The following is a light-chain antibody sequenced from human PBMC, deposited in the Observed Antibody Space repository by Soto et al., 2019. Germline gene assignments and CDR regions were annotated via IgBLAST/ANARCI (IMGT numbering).Light chain of an antibody. CDR1: QSVLYSSNNKNY. J-gene: IGKJ1*01. CDR3: QQYYSTPWT. V-gene: IGKV4-1*01. Sequence: DIVMTQSPDSLAVSLGERATINCKSSQSVLYSSNNKNYLAWYQQKPGQPPKLLIYWASTRESGVPDRFSGSGSGTDFTLTICSLQAEDVAVYYCQQYYSTPWTSGQGTKVDIK. CDR2: WAS.